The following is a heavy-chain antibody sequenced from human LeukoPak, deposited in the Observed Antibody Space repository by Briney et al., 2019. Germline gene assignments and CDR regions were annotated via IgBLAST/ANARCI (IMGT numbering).Heavy chain of an antibody. V-gene: IGHV4-34*01. CDR1: GGSFSGYY. Sequence: PSETLSLTCAVYGGSFSGYYWSWIRQPPGKGLEWIGEINHSGSTNYNPSLKSRVTISVDTSKNQFFLKLSSVTAADTAVYYCASGSSKFGYWGQGTLVTVSS. CDR2: INHSGST. J-gene: IGHJ4*02. CDR3: ASGSSKFGY. D-gene: IGHD6-13*01.